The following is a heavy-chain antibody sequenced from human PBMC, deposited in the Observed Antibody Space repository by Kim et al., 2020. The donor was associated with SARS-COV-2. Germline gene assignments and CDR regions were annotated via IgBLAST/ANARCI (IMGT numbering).Heavy chain of an antibody. V-gene: IGHV3-11*04. CDR2: ISSSGTTL. CDR3: SSGGGWVESGD. J-gene: IGHJ1*01. CDR1: GFTFSDYY. D-gene: IGHD3-16*01. Sequence: GGSLRLSCVASGFTFSDYYMTWIRQAPGKGLEWLSYISSSGTTLNYSDSVKGRFTVSRSHPQKSLFLRMNSLRIDDTAANSCSSGGGWVESGDWSQGSLV.